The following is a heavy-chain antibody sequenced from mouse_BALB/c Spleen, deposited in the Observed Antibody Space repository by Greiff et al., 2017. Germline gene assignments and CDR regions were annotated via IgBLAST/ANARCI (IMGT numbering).Heavy chain of an antibody. Sequence: QVQLQQPGAELVKPGASVKMSCKASGYTFTSYNMHWVKQTPGQGLEWIGAIYPGNGDTSYNQKFKGKATLTADKSSSTAYMQLSSLTSEDSAVYYCARGYGSSPWFAYWGQGTLVTVSA. CDR3: ARGYGSSPWFAY. CDR2: IYPGNGDT. D-gene: IGHD1-1*01. CDR1: GYTFTSYN. J-gene: IGHJ3*01. V-gene: IGHV1-12*01.